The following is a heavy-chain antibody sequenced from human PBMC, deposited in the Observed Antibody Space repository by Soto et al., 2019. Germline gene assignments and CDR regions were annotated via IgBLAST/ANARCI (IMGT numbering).Heavy chain of an antibody. CDR2: IYYNGNT. Sequence: QVQLQESGPGLVKPSETLSLTCTISGGSISSSSYYWGWIRQPPGKGLEWIGNIYYNGNTYYNPSLNSRVTMSVSTSKNQFSLNLSSVTAADTAVYYCVKCGYSFTYLPFDSWGQGTLVAVSS. D-gene: IGHD5-18*01. CDR1: GGSISSSSYY. V-gene: IGHV4-39*01. CDR3: VKCGYSFTYLPFDS. J-gene: IGHJ4*02.